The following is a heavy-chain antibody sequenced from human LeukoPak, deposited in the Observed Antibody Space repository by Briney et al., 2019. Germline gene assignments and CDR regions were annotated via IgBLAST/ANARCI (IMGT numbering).Heavy chain of an antibody. CDR3: ARVLVPAAAFDY. V-gene: IGHV4-59*12. J-gene: IGHJ4*02. CDR2: IYYSGST. CDR1: GGSISSYY. Sequence: SETLSLTCTVSGGSISSYYWSWIRQPPGKGLEWIGYIYYSGSTNYNPSLKSRVTISVDTSKNQFSLKLSSVTAADTAVYYCARVLVPAAAFDYWGQGTLVTVSS. D-gene: IGHD2-2*01.